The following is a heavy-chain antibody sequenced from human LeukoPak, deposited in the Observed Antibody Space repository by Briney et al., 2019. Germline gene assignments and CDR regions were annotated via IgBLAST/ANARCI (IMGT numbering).Heavy chain of an antibody. V-gene: IGHV3-23*01. J-gene: IGHJ4*02. CDR3: AKDVLEWLLSHLDY. CDR1: GFTFSSYA. Sequence: GGSLRLSCAASGFTFSSYAMSWVRQAPWKGLEWVSAISGSGGSTYYADSVKGRFTISRDNSKSTLYLQMNSLRAEDTAVYYCAKDVLEWLLSHLDYWGQGTLVTVSS. D-gene: IGHD3-3*01. CDR2: ISGSGGST.